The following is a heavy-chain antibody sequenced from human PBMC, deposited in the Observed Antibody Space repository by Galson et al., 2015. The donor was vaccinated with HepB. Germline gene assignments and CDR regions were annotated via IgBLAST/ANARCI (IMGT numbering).Heavy chain of an antibody. J-gene: IGHJ4*02. D-gene: IGHD2-2*02. Sequence: SLRLSCAASGFTFSSYSMNWVRQAPGKGLEWVSSISSSSSYIYYADSVKGRFTISRDNAKNSLYLQMNSLRAEDTAVYYCARWVYCSSTSCYTAGVEDDYRGQGTLVTVSS. CDR2: ISSSSSYI. CDR1: GFTFSSYS. V-gene: IGHV3-21*01. CDR3: ARWVYCSSTSCYTAGVEDDY.